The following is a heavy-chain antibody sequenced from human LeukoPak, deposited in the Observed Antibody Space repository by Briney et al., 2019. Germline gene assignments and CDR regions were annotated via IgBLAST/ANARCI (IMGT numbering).Heavy chain of an antibody. V-gene: IGHV3-23*01. D-gene: IGHD6-19*01. CDR1: GFTFSNYD. CDR2: ISDSGGST. Sequence: GGSLRLSCAASGFTFSNYDMSWVRQAPGKGLEWVSAISDSGGSTYYADSVKGRFTISRDNSKNTLYLQMTNLRAADTAVYYCAKDLSRAVAADWFDPWDQGSLVTVSS. CDR3: AKDLSRAVAADWFDP. J-gene: IGHJ5*02.